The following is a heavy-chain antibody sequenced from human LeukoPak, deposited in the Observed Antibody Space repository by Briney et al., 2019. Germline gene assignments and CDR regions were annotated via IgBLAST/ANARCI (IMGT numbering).Heavy chain of an antibody. CDR2: IYYSGST. J-gene: IGHJ6*02. Sequence: PSETLSLTCTVSGGSISSYYWSWIRQPPGKGLEWIGYIYYSGSTNYNPSLKSRVTISVDTSKNQFSLKLTSVTAADTAVYYCAVAGAPSYYYGMDVWGQGITVIVSS. D-gene: IGHD6-19*01. V-gene: IGHV4-59*01. CDR3: AVAGAPSYYYGMDV. CDR1: GGSISSYY.